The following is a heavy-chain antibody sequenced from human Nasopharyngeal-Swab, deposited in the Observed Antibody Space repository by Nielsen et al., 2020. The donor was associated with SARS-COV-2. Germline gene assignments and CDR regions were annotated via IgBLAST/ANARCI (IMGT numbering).Heavy chain of an antibody. CDR2: TYYRSKWYN. CDR3: ARDEDNSSSWGDDAFDI. V-gene: IGHV6-1*01. D-gene: IGHD6-13*01. Sequence: WIRQSPSRGLEWLGRTYYRSKWYNDYAVSVKSRITIKPDTSKNQFSLQLNSVTPEDTAVYYCARDEDNSSSWGDDAFDIWGQGTMVTVSS. J-gene: IGHJ3*02.